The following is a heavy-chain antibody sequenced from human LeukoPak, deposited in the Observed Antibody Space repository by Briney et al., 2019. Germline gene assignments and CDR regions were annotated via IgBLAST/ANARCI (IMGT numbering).Heavy chain of an antibody. CDR2: ISAYNGNT. CDR1: GYTFTSYG. J-gene: IGHJ4*02. CDR3: ARAGIYVWGSHSGDY. Sequence: ASVKVSCKASGYTFTSYGISWVRQAPGQGLEWMGWISAYNGNTNYAQKLQGRVTMTTDTSTSTAYMEPRSLRSDDTAVYYCARAGIYVWGSHSGDYWGQGTLVTVSS. V-gene: IGHV1-18*01. D-gene: IGHD3-16*01.